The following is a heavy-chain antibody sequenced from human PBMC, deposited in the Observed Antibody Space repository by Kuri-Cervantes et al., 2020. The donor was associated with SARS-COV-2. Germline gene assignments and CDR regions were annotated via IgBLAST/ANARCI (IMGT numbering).Heavy chain of an antibody. J-gene: IGHJ4*02. CDR3: ARGQRITMARGVMGFDY. Sequence: GSLRLSCAVYGGSFSGYYWSWIRQPPGKGLEWIGEINHSGSTNYNPSLKSRVTISVDTSKNQFSLKLSSVTAADTAVYYCARGQRITMARGVMGFDYWGQGTLVTVSS. CDR1: GGSFSGYY. V-gene: IGHV4-34*01. D-gene: IGHD3-10*01. CDR2: INHSGST.